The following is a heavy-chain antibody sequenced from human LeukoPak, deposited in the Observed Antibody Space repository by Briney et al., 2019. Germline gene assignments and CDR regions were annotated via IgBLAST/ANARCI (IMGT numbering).Heavy chain of an antibody. D-gene: IGHD3-22*01. V-gene: IGHV4-59*01. CDR2: IYYSGST. CDR3: ARWRDYYDSSGYSYWYFDL. J-gene: IGHJ2*01. Sequence: PSETLSLTCTVSGGSISSYYWSWIRQPPGKGLEWIGYIYYSGSTNYNPSLKSRVTISVDTSKNQFSLKLSSVTGADTAVYYCARWRDYYDSSGYSYWYFDLWGRGTLVTVSA. CDR1: GGSISSYY.